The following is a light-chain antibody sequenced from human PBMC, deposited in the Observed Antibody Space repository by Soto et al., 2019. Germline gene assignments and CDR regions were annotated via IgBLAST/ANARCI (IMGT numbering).Light chain of an antibody. V-gene: IGKV1-12*01. J-gene: IGKJ3*01. Sequence: DLQMTQSPSSVSASVGDRVTITCRASQGISSWLAWYQQKPGKAPKFLIYAAFSLQSGVSSRFSGNGSGTYFTLTISSLQPGDCATYDCQHANSFPVTFGPGNKVDIK. CDR1: QGISSW. CDR2: AAF. CDR3: QHANSFPVT.